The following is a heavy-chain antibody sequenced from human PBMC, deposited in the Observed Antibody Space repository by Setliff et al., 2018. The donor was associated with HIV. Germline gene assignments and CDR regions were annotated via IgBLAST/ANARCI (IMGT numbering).Heavy chain of an antibody. CDR3: ARDPPYDILTGYYGDAFDI. Sequence: GGSLRLSCAASGFIFSSYAMHWVRQAPGKGLEWVALIWYDGSNKQYADSVKGRFTMSRDNAKNSLYLQMNSLRAEDTAVYYCARDPPYDILTGYYGDAFDIWGQGTMVTVS. CDR2: IWYDGSNK. V-gene: IGHV3-33*08. D-gene: IGHD3-9*01. CDR1: GFIFSSYA. J-gene: IGHJ3*02.